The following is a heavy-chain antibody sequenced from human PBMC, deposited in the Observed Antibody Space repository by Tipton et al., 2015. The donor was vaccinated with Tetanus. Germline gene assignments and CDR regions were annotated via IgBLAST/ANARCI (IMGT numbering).Heavy chain of an antibody. CDR3: ARHTNFWSGYYIVY. CDR2: VYYDGSA. Sequence: TLSLTCTVSGDSISSSEYYWGWIRQPPGEGLEWIASVYYDGSAYTNLSLKSRIAISIDTSGSQFSLKLSSVTAADTAVYYCARHTNFWSGYYIVYWGQGTLVTVSS. V-gene: IGHV4-39*01. D-gene: IGHD3-3*01. J-gene: IGHJ4*02. CDR1: GDSISSSEYY.